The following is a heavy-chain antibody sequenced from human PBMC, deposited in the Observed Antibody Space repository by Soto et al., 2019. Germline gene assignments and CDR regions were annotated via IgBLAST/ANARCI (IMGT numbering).Heavy chain of an antibody. CDR1: GFTFSSYA. CDR3: ARDSLEYYYGMDV. V-gene: IGHV3-21*01. Sequence: GGSLRLSCAASGFTFSSYAMSWVRQAPGKGLEWVSSISSSSSYIYYADSVKGRFTISRDNAKNSLYLQMNSLRAEDTAVYYCARDSLEYYYGMDVWGQGTTVTVSS. CDR2: ISSSSSYI. J-gene: IGHJ6*02.